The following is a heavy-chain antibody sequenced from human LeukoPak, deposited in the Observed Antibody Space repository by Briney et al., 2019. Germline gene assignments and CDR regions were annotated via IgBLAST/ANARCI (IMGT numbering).Heavy chain of an antibody. CDR3: AKLGLKLGGDY. CDR2: IGSGGST. V-gene: IGHV3-23*01. J-gene: IGHJ4*02. D-gene: IGHD3-16*01. Sequence: GGSLRLSCAPSGFTFPNYAMSWARQAPGKGLEWVSTIGSGGSTYYADSVKGRFTISRDNSKNTLYLQMNSLRAEDTAVYYCAKLGLKLGGDYWGQGALVTVSS. CDR1: GFTFPNYA.